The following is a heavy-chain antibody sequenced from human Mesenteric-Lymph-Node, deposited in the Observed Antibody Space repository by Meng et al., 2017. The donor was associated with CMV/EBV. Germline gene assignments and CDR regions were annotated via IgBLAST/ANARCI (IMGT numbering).Heavy chain of an antibody. CDR3: ARRDIGLIPAALVFGMDV. V-gene: IGHV1-18*01. D-gene: IGHD2-2*01. Sequence: ASVKVSCKASGYTFSSYGISWVRQAPGKGFEWMGWISGNNGDTNYAQKFQGRVTMTTDTSTSTAFMELRSLRSDDTAVYYCARRDIGLIPAALVFGMDVWGQGTTVTVSS. CDR2: ISGNNGDT. J-gene: IGHJ6*02. CDR1: GYTFSSYG.